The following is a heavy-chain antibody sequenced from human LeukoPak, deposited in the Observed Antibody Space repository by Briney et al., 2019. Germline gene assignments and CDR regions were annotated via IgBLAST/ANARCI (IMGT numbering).Heavy chain of an antibody. Sequence: GGSLRLSCTASGFSFSNYAMHWVRQAPGKGLESLSGISFDGNEKYYEDPVTGRCTISRDNSKNSLYLQMNSLRAEDTAVYYCAKDRDIYSYGSTSFDYWGQGTLVTVSS. V-gene: IGHV3-30*18. CDR1: GFSFSNYA. J-gene: IGHJ4*02. D-gene: IGHD5-18*01. CDR3: AKDRDIYSYGSTSFDY. CDR2: ISFDGNEK.